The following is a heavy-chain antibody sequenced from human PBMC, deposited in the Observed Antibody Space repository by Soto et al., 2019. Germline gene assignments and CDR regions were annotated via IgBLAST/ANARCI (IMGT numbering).Heavy chain of an antibody. J-gene: IGHJ4*02. CDR2: IFSNDEK. D-gene: IGHD2-15*01. CDR1: GFSLSNARMG. CDR3: ARFPDRYASFDY. V-gene: IGHV2-26*01. Sequence: QVTLKESGPVLVKPTETLTLTCTVSGFSLSNARMGVSWIRQPPGKALEWLAHIFSNDEKSYSTSLKSRLTISKDTSKSQVVLTMTNMDPVDTATCYCARFPDRYASFDYWGQGTLVTVSS.